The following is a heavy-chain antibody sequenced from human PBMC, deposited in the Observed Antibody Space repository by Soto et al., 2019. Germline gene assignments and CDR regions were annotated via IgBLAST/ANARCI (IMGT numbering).Heavy chain of an antibody. V-gene: IGHV3-33*01. CDR3: AIITPPGTANIFDY. Sequence: GGSLRLSCAASGFTFSSYGMHWVRQAPGKGLEWVAVIWYDGSNKYYADSVKGRFTISRDNSKNTLYLQMNSLRAEDTAVYYCAIITPPGTANIFDYWGQGTLVTVSS. CDR2: IWYDGSNK. CDR1: GFTFSSYG. D-gene: IGHD1-1*01. J-gene: IGHJ4*02.